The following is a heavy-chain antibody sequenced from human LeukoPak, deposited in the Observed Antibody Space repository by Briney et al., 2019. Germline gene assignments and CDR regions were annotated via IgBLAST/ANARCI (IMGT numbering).Heavy chain of an antibody. CDR1: GFTFGSYA. Sequence: GGSLRLSCAASGFTFGSYAMSWVRQAPGKGLEWVSAISGSGGSTYYADSVKGRFTISRDNSKNTLYLQMNSLRAEDTAVYYCAKFIRMVRGVFDYWGQGTLVTVSS. CDR3: AKFIRMVRGVFDY. J-gene: IGHJ4*02. CDR2: ISGSGGST. D-gene: IGHD3-10*01. V-gene: IGHV3-23*01.